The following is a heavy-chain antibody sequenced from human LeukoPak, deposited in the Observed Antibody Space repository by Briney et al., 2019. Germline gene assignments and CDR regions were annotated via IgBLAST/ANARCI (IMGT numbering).Heavy chain of an antibody. CDR3: AKDLGDSGPTPDSDY. Sequence: PGGSLRLSCAASGFTFSSYDMHWVRQTTGKGLEWVSGIGTAGATYYPGSVKGRFTISRDNSKNTLYLQMNSLRTEDTSVFYCAKDLGDSGPTPDSDYWGQGTLVTVSS. D-gene: IGHD1-26*01. V-gene: IGHV3-13*01. CDR1: GFTFSSYD. CDR2: IGTAGAT. J-gene: IGHJ4*02.